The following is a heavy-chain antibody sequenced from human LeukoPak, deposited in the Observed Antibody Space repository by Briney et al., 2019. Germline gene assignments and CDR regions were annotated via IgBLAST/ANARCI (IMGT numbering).Heavy chain of an antibody. CDR2: ISGSGGTT. J-gene: IGHJ4*02. V-gene: IGHV3-23*01. CDR1: GFTSSTYG. CDR3: AKSRTTAGYYFDY. D-gene: IGHD2/OR15-2a*01. Sequence: GGSLRLSCAASGFTSSTYGMSWVRQAPGKGLEWVSIISGSGGTTYYADSVKGRFTISRDNSKNTLYLQMNSLRAEDTALYYCAKSRTTAGYYFDYWGQGTLVTVSS.